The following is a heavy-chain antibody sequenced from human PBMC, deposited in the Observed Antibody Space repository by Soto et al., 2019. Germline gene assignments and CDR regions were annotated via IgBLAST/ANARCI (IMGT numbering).Heavy chain of an antibody. CDR1: GDSITSGESY. D-gene: IGHD3-22*01. V-gene: IGHV4-30-4*01. CDR3: ARALATMPGRYESRPTDYGIDV. CDR2: IYYSGST. J-gene: IGHJ6*02. Sequence: QVQLQESGPGLVKPSQTLSLTCTVSGDSITSGESYWSWIRQPPGKGLEWIGYIYYSGSTYYNTCLNSPNATSVNTSKNQSSLKLRSVTAAATAAYYCARALATMPGRYESRPTDYGIDVWGQGAPGTVSS.